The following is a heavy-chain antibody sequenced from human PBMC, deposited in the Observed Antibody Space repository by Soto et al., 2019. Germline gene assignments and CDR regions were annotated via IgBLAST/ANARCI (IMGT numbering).Heavy chain of an antibody. J-gene: IGHJ5*02. CDR2: IYYSGST. V-gene: IGHV4-39*01. Sequence: KTSETLSLTCTVSGGSISSSSYYWGWIRQPPGKGLEWIGSIYYSGSTYYNPSLKSRVTISVDTSKNQFSLKLSSVTAADTAVYYCARRAASTARYRGWFGPWGQGTLVTVSS. D-gene: IGHD2-2*01. CDR3: ARRAASTARYRGWFGP. CDR1: GGSISSSSYY.